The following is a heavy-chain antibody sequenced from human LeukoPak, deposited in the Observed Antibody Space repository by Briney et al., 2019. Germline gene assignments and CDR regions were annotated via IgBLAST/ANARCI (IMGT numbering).Heavy chain of an antibody. Sequence: PGGSLRLSCGDSGFTFSTYWMSWVRQVPGKGLEWVASIKPDGSEKYYVDSVKGRFTISRDNAKNSLYLQLNSLRAEDTALFYCARDRGGSGWYDFESWGQGTLVSVSS. V-gene: IGHV3-7*01. CDR1: GFTFSTYW. CDR3: ARDRGGSGWYDFES. CDR2: IKPDGSEK. D-gene: IGHD6-19*01. J-gene: IGHJ4*02.